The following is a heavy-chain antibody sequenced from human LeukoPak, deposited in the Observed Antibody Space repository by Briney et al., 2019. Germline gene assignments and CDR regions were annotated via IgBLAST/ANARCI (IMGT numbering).Heavy chain of an antibody. Sequence: GESLRLYCAASGFTVRSYSMNWVRQAPGKGLEWVSSISSSSSYIYYADSVKGRFTISRDNAKNSLYLQMNSLRAEDTAVYYCASSYYDILTGYYRPGLFDYWGQGTLVTVSS. CDR3: ASSYYDILTGYYRPGLFDY. V-gene: IGHV3-21*01. D-gene: IGHD3-9*01. CDR2: ISSSSSYI. CDR1: GFTVRSYS. J-gene: IGHJ4*02.